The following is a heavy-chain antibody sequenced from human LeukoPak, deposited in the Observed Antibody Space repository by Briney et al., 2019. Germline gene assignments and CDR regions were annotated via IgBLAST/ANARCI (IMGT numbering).Heavy chain of an antibody. D-gene: IGHD5-12*01. Sequence: GRSLRPSCAASGFTFSSYGMHWVRQAPGKGLEWVAVISYDGSNKYYADSVKGRFTISRDNSKNTLYLQMNSLRAEDTAVYYCAGSSGLNWFDPWGQGTLVTVSS. CDR1: GFTFSSYG. CDR2: ISYDGSNK. CDR3: AGSSGLNWFDP. J-gene: IGHJ5*02. V-gene: IGHV3-30*03.